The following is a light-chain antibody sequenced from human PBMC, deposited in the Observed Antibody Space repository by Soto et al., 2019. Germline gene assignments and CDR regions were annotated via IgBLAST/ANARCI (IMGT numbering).Light chain of an antibody. J-gene: IGKJ4*01. Sequence: DIQMTQSPSALSASVGDRVTITCQASHDIGNYLNWYQQKPGTAPALLIYDAYTLERGVPSRFSGSGFGTDFSFTINNLQPEDIARYYCQQYDNMPLTFGGGTKLEIK. CDR2: DAY. V-gene: IGKV1-33*01. CDR3: QQYDNMPLT. CDR1: HDIGNY.